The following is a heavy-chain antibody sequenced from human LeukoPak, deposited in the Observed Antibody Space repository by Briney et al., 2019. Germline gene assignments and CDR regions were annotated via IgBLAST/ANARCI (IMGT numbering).Heavy chain of an antibody. D-gene: IGHD5-24*01. CDR1: GASVSSYY. CDR3: ARKDGDI. CDR2: IDASGST. V-gene: IGHV4-4*07. Sequence: SETLSLTCTVSGASVSSYYWIWIRQPAGRGLEWIGRIDASGSTNYNPSLKSRVTMSVDSSKNQFSLKVSSVTAADTAVYYCARKDGDIWGQETMVTVSS. J-gene: IGHJ3*02.